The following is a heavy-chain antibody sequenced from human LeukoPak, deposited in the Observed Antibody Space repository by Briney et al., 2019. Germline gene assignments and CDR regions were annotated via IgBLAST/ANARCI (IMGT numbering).Heavy chain of an antibody. CDR3: ARTPSELRYFDWLYWFDP. CDR1: GYTFTGYH. J-gene: IGHJ5*02. Sequence: ASVKVSCKASGYTFTGYHMHWVRQAPGQGLEWMGWINPNSGGTNYAQKSQGRVTMTRDTSISTAYMELSRLRSDDTAVYYCARTPSELRYFDWLYWFDPWGQGTLVTVSS. V-gene: IGHV1-2*02. D-gene: IGHD3-9*01. CDR2: INPNSGGT.